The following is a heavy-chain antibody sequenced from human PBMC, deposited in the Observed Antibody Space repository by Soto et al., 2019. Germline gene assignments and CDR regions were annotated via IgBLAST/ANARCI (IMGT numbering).Heavy chain of an antibody. CDR1: GFTFDDYT. Sequence: EVQLVESGGVVVQPGGSLRLSCAASGFTFDDYTMHWVRQAPGKGLEWVSLISWDGGSTYYADSVKGRFTNSRDNSKNALYLQMNRLRTEDTALYYCAKDTAMTAGYGTSFDYWGQGTLVTVSS. CDR2: ISWDGGST. V-gene: IGHV3-43*01. D-gene: IGHD2-15*01. CDR3: AKDTAMTAGYGTSFDY. J-gene: IGHJ4*02.